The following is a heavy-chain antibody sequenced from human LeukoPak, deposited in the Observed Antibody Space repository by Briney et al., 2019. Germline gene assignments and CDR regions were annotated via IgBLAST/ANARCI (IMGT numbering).Heavy chain of an antibody. V-gene: IGHV3-74*03. J-gene: IGHJ3*01. D-gene: IGHD3-10*01. CDR3: ARRTGFGELHF. Sequence: GGSLKLSCAASGFTFRSYWIHWVRQAPGKGLVWVSLISNDGSTTKYADSVKGRFTISRDNAKSTLYLQMNSLRAEDTAVYYCARRTGFGELHFWGQGTMVTVSS. CDR1: GFTFRSYW. CDR2: ISNDGSTT.